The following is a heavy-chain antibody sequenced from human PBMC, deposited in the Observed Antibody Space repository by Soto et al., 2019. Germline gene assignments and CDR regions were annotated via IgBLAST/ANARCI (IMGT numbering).Heavy chain of an antibody. CDR1: GGSISSSSYY. V-gene: IGHV4-39*01. CDR3: ARGAGSDVGY. CDR2: IYYSGST. J-gene: IGHJ4*02. Sequence: QLQLQESGPGLVKPSETLSLTCTVSGGSISSSSYYWGWIRQPPGKGLEWIGSIYYSGSTYYNPYLKSRVTISVDTSKNQFSLKLSSVTAADTAVYYCARGAGSDVGYWGQGTLVTVSS. D-gene: IGHD6-19*01.